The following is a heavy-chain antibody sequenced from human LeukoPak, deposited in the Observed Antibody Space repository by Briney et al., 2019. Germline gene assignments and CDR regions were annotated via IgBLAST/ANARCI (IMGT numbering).Heavy chain of an antibody. V-gene: IGHV3-30*01. D-gene: IGHD1-26*01. CDR3: ARGPGPIAGAKNPFDI. Sequence: GGSLRLSCAASGLTFSSYAMHWVRQAPRKGLEWVAVISYDGSNKYYADSVKGRFTISGDKSKNTLYLQMNSLRPEDTAFYYCARGPGPIAGAKNPFDIWGQGTMVTVSS. J-gene: IGHJ3*02. CDR1: GLTFSSYA. CDR2: ISYDGSNK.